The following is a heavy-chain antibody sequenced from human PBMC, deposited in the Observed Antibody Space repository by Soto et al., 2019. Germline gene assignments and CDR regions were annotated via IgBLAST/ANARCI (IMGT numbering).Heavy chain of an antibody. D-gene: IGHD5-12*01. J-gene: IGHJ4*02. CDR2: MNPNSGNT. CDR1: GYTFTSHD. V-gene: IGHV1-8*01. CDR3: ARNLKATSDDDGLDY. Sequence: ASVKVSCNASGYTFTSHDINLVRQATGQGLEWMGWMNPNSGNTGYAPKFQGRVTMTRDTSISTAYIELNSLRSEDTAVYYCARNLKATSDDDGLDYWGQGTQVTVSS.